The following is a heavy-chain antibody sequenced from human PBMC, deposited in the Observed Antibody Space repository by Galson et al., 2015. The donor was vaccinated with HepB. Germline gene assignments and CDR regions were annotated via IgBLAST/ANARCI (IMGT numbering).Heavy chain of an antibody. D-gene: IGHD3-22*01. CDR1: GFTFSDYP. CDR3: ARDWSSSGYGLDV. V-gene: IGHV3-30-3*01. Sequence: SLRLSCAASGFTFSDYPIHWVRQAPGEGLEWVAVISYDGSNKYYADSVKGRFTISRDNSKNSLYLQVNSLRPEDTAVYYCARDWSSSGYGLDVWGQGTTVTVSS. J-gene: IGHJ6*02. CDR2: ISYDGSNK.